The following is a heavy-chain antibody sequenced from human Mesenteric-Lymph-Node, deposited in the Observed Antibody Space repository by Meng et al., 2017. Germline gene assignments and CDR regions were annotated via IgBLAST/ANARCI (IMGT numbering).Heavy chain of an antibody. CDR1: GGSMSSGDYF. CDR2: IYYSGNT. J-gene: IGHJ5*02. D-gene: IGHD1-14*01. V-gene: IGHV4-30-4*01. CDR3: ARAEYYNWFDP. Sequence: QVQVQESGPGLVTPSQTLSLTCTVSGGSMSSGDYFWNWIRQPPGKGLEWIGYIYYSGNTYYNPSLKSRVTISIDTSKNQFSLKLSSVTAADTAVYYCARAEYYNWFDPWGQGTLVTVSS.